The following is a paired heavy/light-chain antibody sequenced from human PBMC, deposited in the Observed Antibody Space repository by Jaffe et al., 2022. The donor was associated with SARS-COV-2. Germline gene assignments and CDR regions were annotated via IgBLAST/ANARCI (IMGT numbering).Light chain of an antibody. J-gene: IGKJ5*01. CDR1: QSISSY. Sequence: DIQMTQSPSSLSASVGDRVTITCRASQSISSYLNWYQQKPGKAPKLLIYAASSLQSGVPSRFSGSGSGTDFTLTISSLQPEDFATYYCQQSYSSFGQGTRLEIK. CDR2: AAS. CDR3: QQSYSS. V-gene: IGKV1-39*01.
Heavy chain of an antibody. CDR3: AKENGIQLWFLQEVSFDY. Sequence: EVQLLESGGGLVQPGGSLRLSCAASGFTFSSYAMSWVRQAPGKGLEWVSAISGSGGSTYYADSVKGRFTISRDNSKNTLYLQMNSLRAEDTAVYYCAKENGIQLWFLQEVSFDYWGQGTLVTVSS. CDR1: GFTFSSYA. D-gene: IGHD5-18*01. CDR2: ISGSGGST. J-gene: IGHJ4*02. V-gene: IGHV3-23*01.